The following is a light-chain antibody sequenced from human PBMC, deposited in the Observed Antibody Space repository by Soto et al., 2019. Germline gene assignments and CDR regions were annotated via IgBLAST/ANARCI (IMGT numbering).Light chain of an antibody. CDR3: QQHT. CDR1: QTISNW. CDR2: DAS. V-gene: IGKV1-5*01. J-gene: IGKJ2*01. Sequence: DIQMTQSPSTLSSSLGDRVTITCRASQTISNWLAWYQQKPGKAPRLLIYDASTLESGVPSRFSGSASGTEFTLTISSLQPDDFATYYCQQHTFGQGTKLEIK.